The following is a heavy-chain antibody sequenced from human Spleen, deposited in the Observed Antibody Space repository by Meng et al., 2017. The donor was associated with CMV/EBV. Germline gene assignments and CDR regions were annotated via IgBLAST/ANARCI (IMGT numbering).Heavy chain of an antibody. CDR3: ARARRAIVAGLDC. CDR1: TFSFSSYG. V-gene: IGHV3-74*01. J-gene: IGHJ4*02. Sequence: GESLKISCAASTFSFSSYGMSWVRQAPGKGLVWVSRISSDGGITAYADSVKGRFTISRDNAKNSLYLQMNSVRAEDTAIYYCARARRAIVAGLDCWGQGTLVTVSS. D-gene: IGHD3-22*01. CDR2: ISSDGGIT.